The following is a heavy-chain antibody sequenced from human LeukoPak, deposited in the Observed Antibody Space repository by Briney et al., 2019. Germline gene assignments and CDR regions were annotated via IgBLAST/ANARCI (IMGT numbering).Heavy chain of an antibody. CDR1: GDSVSSNSAA. V-gene: IGHV6-1*01. D-gene: IGHD2-2*01. Sequence: SQTLSLTCAISGDSVSSNSAAWNWIRQSPSRGLEWLGRTYYSTKWYNDYAVSVKSRITINPDTSKNQFSLQLNSVTPEDTAVYYCAREDCSSTSCYFDYWGQGTLVTVSS. CDR3: AREDCSSTSCYFDY. CDR2: TYYSTKWYN. J-gene: IGHJ4*02.